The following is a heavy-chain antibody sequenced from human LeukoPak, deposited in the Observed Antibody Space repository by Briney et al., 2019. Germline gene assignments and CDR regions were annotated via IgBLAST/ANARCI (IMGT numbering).Heavy chain of an antibody. Sequence: SETLSLTCTVSGGSISSSSYYWGWIRQPPGKGLEWIGSIYYSGSTYYNPSLKSRVTISVDTSKNQFSLKLSSVTAADTAVYYCARQLGDYDILTGYYLNWFDPWGQGTLVTVSS. D-gene: IGHD3-9*01. CDR1: GGSISSSSYY. CDR2: IYYSGST. J-gene: IGHJ5*02. CDR3: ARQLGDYDILTGYYLNWFDP. V-gene: IGHV4-39*01.